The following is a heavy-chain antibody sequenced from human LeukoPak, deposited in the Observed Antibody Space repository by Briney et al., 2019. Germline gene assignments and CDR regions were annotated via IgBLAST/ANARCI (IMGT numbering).Heavy chain of an antibody. Sequence: GGSLRLSFAASGCTFSSYSMNWVGQARGKGLEWVSSISRSSSDIYYADSVKGRFTIYRDKAKNSLYLQMNRLRAEDTAVYYCARGGPYCSSTSCYYLGPIDYWGQGTLVTVSS. CDR3: ARGGPYCSSTSCYYLGPIDY. D-gene: IGHD2-2*01. CDR2: ISRSSSDI. V-gene: IGHV3-21*01. J-gene: IGHJ4*02. CDR1: GCTFSSYS.